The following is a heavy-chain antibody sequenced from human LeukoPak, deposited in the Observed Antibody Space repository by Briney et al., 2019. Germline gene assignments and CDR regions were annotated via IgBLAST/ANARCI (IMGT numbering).Heavy chain of an antibody. CDR2: ISYSGST. V-gene: IGHV4-59*01. CDR3: ARHTTSGWYQVVY. J-gene: IGHJ4*02. Sequence: PSETLSLTCTVSGGSISNYYWSWIRQPPGKGLEWIGYISYSGSTNHNPSPKSRVTISVDTSKNQFSLKLSSVTAADTAVYYCARHTTSGWYQVVYWGQGTLVTVSS. D-gene: IGHD6-19*01. CDR1: GGSISNYY.